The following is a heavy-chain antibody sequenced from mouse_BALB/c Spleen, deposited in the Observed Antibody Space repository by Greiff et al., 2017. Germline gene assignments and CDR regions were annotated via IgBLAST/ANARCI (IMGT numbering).Heavy chain of an antibody. CDR3: ARHPGDYDREYYFDY. Sequence: DVMLVESGGDLVKPGGSLKLSCAASGFTFSSYGMSWVRQTPDKRLEWVATISSGGSYTYYPDSVKGRFTISRDNAKNTLYLQMSSLKSEDTAMYYCARHPGDYDREYYFDYWGQGTTLTVSS. V-gene: IGHV5-6*02. CDR1: GFTFSSYG. J-gene: IGHJ2*01. D-gene: IGHD2-4*01. CDR2: ISSGGSYT.